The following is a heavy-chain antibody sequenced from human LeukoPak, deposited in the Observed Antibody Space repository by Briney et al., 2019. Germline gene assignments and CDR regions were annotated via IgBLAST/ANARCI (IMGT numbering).Heavy chain of an antibody. J-gene: IGHJ6*03. V-gene: IGHV4-61*02. D-gene: IGHD2-2*01. CDR1: GGSISSGSYY. CDR2: IYTSGST. CDR3: ARIVVRYYMDV. Sequence: SETLSLTCTVSGGSISSGSYYWSWIRQPAGKGLEWIGRIYTSGSTYYNASLKSRVTISVDTSKRHFSLKLSSVTAADTAVYYCARIVVRYYMDVWGKGTTVTVSS.